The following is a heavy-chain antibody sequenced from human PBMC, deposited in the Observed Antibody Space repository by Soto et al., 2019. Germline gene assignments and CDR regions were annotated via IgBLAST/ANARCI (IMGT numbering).Heavy chain of an antibody. V-gene: IGHV3-30-3*01. CDR1: GFTFSSYA. D-gene: IGHD6-19*01. J-gene: IGHJ4*02. Sequence: QVQLVESGGGVVQPGRSLRLSCAASGFTFSSYAMHWVRQAPGKGLEWVAVISYDGSNKYYADSVKGRFTISRDNSKNTLYLQMNSLRAEDTAVYYCARDVAVAGRPFDYWGQGTLVTVSS. CDR3: ARDVAVAGRPFDY. CDR2: ISYDGSNK.